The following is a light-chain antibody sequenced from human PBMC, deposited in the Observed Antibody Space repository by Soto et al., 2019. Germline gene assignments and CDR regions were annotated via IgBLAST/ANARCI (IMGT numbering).Light chain of an antibody. CDR1: QAIRND. J-gene: IGKJ4*01. Sequence: AIQMTQSPSSLSASVGARVTITCRASQAIRNDLSWYQQKPGKAPKLLIYDASKLQSGVPSRFSGSGSGTDFTLPISSLQPEDFATYYCLQDDDYPLSFGGGTKVEIK. CDR2: DAS. V-gene: IGKV1-6*01. CDR3: LQDDDYPLS.